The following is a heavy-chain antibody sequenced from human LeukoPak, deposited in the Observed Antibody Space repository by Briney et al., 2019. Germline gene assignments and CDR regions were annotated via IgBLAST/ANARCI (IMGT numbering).Heavy chain of an antibody. CDR3: ARGSARIAAAGHWAWFDP. CDR2: INPNSGDT. Sequence: GASVKVSCKASGYIFTGYYMHWVRQAPGQGLEWMGWINPNSGDTNYAQKFQGRVTMTRDTSISTAYMELSRLRSDDTAVYYCARGSARIAAAGHWAWFDPWGQGTLVTVSS. V-gene: IGHV1-2*02. D-gene: IGHD6-13*01. CDR1: GYIFTGYY. J-gene: IGHJ5*02.